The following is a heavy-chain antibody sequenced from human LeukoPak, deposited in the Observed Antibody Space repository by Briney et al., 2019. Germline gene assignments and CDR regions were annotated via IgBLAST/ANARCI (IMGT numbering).Heavy chain of an antibody. CDR1: GFSFSSYA. CDR3: AKAPLYDFWSGCYLDY. V-gene: IGHV3-23*01. D-gene: IGHD3-3*01. Sequence: PGASLRLSCAASGFSFSSYALTWVRQGPRKGLEWVSTISGSGGSTYYADSVKGRFTISRDNSKNTLYLQMNSLRAEDTAVYHCAKAPLYDFWSGCYLDYWGQGILVTVSS. CDR2: ISGSGGST. J-gene: IGHJ4*02.